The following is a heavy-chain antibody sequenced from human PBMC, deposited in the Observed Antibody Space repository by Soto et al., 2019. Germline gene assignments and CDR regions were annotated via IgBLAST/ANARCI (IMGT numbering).Heavy chain of an antibody. V-gene: IGHV1-18*01. CDR1: GYTFTSYG. J-gene: IGHJ3*02. CDR3: ARFGFGVVIDDASDI. Sequence: GASVKVSCKASGYTFTSYGISWVRQAPGQGLEWMGWISAYNGNTNYAQKLQGRVTMTTDTSTSTAYMELRSLRSDDTAVYYCARFGFGVVIDDASDIWGQGTMVTVSS. CDR2: ISAYNGNT. D-gene: IGHD3-3*01.